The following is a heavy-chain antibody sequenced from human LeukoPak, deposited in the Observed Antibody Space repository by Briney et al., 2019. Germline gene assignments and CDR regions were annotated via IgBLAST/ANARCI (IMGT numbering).Heavy chain of an antibody. J-gene: IGHJ4*02. D-gene: IGHD3-22*01. CDR3: ARGNPEGSSGYQIDY. CDR1: GGSFSGYY. V-gene: IGHV4-34*01. CDR2: INHSGST. Sequence: SETLSLTCAVYGGSFSGYYWSWTRQPPGKGLEWIGEINHSGSTNYNPSLKSRVTISVDTSKNQFSLKLSSVTAADTAVYYCARGNPEGSSGYQIDYWGQGTLVTVSS.